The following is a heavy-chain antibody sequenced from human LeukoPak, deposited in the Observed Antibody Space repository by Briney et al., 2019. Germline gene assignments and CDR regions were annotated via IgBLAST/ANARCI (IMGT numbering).Heavy chain of an antibody. CDR2: IYTSGST. Sequence: SETLSLTCTVSGGSISSYYWSWIRQPAGKGLEWIGRIYTSGSTNYNPSLKSRVTISVDTSKNQFSLKLSSVTAADTAVYYCARVVSGSSSNWFDPWGQGTLVTVSS. D-gene: IGHD3-10*01. V-gene: IGHV4-4*07. J-gene: IGHJ5*02. CDR1: GGSISSYY. CDR3: ARVVSGSSSNWFDP.